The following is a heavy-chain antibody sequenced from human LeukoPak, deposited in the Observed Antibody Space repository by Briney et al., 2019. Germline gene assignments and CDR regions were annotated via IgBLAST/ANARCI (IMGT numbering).Heavy chain of an antibody. J-gene: IGHJ5*02. Sequence: GMSLRLSCAASGFTFSSYPMHWVRQAPGKGLEWVAVISYDGTNKWYADSVQGRFAISRDNSKNTLYLQMNSLRPEDTAVYYCARESGIAAALDLWGQGTLVTASS. CDR1: GFTFSSYP. D-gene: IGHD6-13*01. V-gene: IGHV3-30*09. CDR2: ISYDGTNK. CDR3: ARESGIAAALDL.